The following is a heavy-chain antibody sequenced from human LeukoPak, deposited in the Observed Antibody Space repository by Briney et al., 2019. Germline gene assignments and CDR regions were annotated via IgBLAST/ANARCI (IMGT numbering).Heavy chain of an antibody. CDR3: AREWKKVITFGGVIIY. V-gene: IGHV3-11*01. D-gene: IGHD3-16*01. CDR2: ISSSGSTI. CDR1: GFTFSDYY. J-gene: IGHJ4*02. Sequence: PGGSLRLSCAASGFTFSDYYMSWIRQAPGKGLEWVSYISSSGSTIYYADSVKGRFTISGDNAKNSLYLQMNSLRAEDTAVYYCAREWKKVITFGGVIIYWGQGTLVTVSS.